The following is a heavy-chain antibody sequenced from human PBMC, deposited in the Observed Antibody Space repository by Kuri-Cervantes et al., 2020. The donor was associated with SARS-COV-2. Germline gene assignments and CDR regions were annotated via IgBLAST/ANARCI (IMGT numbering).Heavy chain of an antibody. D-gene: IGHD3-22*01. CDR2: ISAYNGNT. V-gene: IGHV1-18*04. CDR3: ARDPPTYYYDSSGYVSAFDI. CDR1: GYTFTSYG. J-gene: IGHJ3*02. Sequence: ASVKVSCKASGYTFTSYGISWVRQAPGQGLEWMGWISAYNGNTNYAQKLQGRVTMTTDTSTSTAYMELRSLRSDDTAVYYCARDPPTYYYDSSGYVSAFDIWGQGTRGTVSS.